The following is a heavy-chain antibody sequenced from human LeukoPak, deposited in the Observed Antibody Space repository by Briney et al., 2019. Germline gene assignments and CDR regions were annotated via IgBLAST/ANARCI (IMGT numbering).Heavy chain of an antibody. CDR1: GFTFSGYI. V-gene: IGHV3-48*01. J-gene: IGHJ4*02. D-gene: IGHD6-19*01. CDR3: ARDQWLDY. CDR2: ISSTSNTI. Sequence: GGSLRLSCAASGFTFSGYIMSWVRQAPRKGLEWVSFISSTSNTIYYADSVKGRFTVSRDNAKNSLYLQMNSLRAEDTAVYYCARDQWLDYWGQGTLVTVSS.